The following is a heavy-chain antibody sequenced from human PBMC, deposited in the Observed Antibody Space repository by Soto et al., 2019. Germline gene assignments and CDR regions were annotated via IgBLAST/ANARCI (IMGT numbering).Heavy chain of an antibody. CDR2: INHSGST. CDR3: ARAAYSSSWYNWFDP. CDR1: GGSFSGYY. Sequence: SETLSLTCAVYGGSFSGYYWSWIRQPPGKGLEWIGEINHSGSTNYNPSLKSRVTISVDTSKNQFSLKLSSVTAADTAVYYCARAAYSSSWYNWFDPWGQGTLVTVSS. D-gene: IGHD6-13*01. V-gene: IGHV4-34*01. J-gene: IGHJ5*02.